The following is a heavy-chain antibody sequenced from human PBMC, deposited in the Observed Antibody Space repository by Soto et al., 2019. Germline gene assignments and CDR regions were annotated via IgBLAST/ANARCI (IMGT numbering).Heavy chain of an antibody. CDR1: GFTFSAYA. CDR2: IYGNGAGI. V-gene: IGHV3-23*01. CDR3: AKDVISGDGFWLMDH. J-gene: IGHJ4*02. Sequence: PGGSLRLSCAASGFTFSAYAMTWVRQAPGKGLESVSGIYGNGAGIHYADSVRGRFTISRDNSKNTLYLQMNSLRAEDTAVYYCAKDVISGDGFWLMDHWGQGTLVTVSS. D-gene: IGHD2-21*02.